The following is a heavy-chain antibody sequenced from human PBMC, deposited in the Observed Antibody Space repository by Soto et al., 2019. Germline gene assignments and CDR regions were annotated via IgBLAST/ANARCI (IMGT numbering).Heavy chain of an antibody. V-gene: IGHV6-1*01. Sequence: QVQLQQSGPGLVKPSQTLSLTCAISGASVSSNSAAWNWIRQSPSRVVEWLGRTYYRSKCYNDYEVSVKSLINITPDISKNLFALQLNSVTPEATAVYYCARGNSNLCYWGQGTLVTVSS. CDR1: GASVSSNSAA. CDR2: TYYRSKCYN. CDR3: ARGNSNLCY. J-gene: IGHJ4*02. D-gene: IGHD1-1*01.